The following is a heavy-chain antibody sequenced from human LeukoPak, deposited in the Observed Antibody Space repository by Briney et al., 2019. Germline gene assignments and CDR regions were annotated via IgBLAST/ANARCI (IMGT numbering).Heavy chain of an antibody. J-gene: IGHJ6*02. CDR3: ARVTDDYGDHYYGMDV. CDR1: GFTFSSYE. CDR2: ISNSDSTI. V-gene: IGHV3-48*03. Sequence: GGSLRLSCAASGFTFSSYEMKWVRQAPGKGLEWVSYISNSDSTIHYADSVKGRFTISRDNAQNSLYLQMSSLRAEDTAVYYCARVTDDYGDHYYGMDVWGQGTTVTVSS. D-gene: IGHD4-17*01.